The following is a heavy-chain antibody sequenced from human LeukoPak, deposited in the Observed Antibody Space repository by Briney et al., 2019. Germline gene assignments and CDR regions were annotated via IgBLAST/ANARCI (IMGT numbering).Heavy chain of an antibody. V-gene: IGHV3-9*01. J-gene: IGHJ3*01. Sequence: GGSLRLSCAASAITFDDYAMYWVRQAPGKGLEWVSGVNWKTGNIGYADSVKDRFTTFRDYAKTSLYMQMNSLTTEDTALYYCTIRRFSGYDAAFDVWGQGTMVTVSS. CDR2: VNWKTGNI. D-gene: IGHD5-12*01. CDR1: AITFDDYA. CDR3: TIRRFSGYDAAFDV.